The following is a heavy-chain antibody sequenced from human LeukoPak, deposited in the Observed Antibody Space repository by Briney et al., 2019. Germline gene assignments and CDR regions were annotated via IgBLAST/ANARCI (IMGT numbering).Heavy chain of an antibody. V-gene: IGHV1-18*01. D-gene: IGHD4-17*01. CDR2: ISAYNGNT. J-gene: IGHJ2*01. CDR3: ATMGHDYGDYPPWYFDL. Sequence: GESLKISCKASGYTFTSYGISWVRQAPGQGLEWMGWISAYNGNTNYAQKLQGRVTMTTDTSTSTAYMELRSLRSDDTAVYYCATMGHDYGDYPPWYFDLWGRGTLVTVSS. CDR1: GYTFTSYG.